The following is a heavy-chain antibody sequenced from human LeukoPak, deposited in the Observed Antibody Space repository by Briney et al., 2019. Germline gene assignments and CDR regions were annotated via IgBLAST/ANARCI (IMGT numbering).Heavy chain of an antibody. D-gene: IGHD6-19*01. CDR2: INPSGGST. Sequence: ASVKVSCKASGYTFTSYYMHWVRQAPGQGLEWMGIINPSGGSTSYAQKFQGRVTMTRDTSTSTVCMELSSLRSEDTAVYYCARDWPLAVAGHYYYYGMDVWGQGTTVTVSS. V-gene: IGHV1-46*01. CDR1: GYTFTSYY. J-gene: IGHJ6*02. CDR3: ARDWPLAVAGHYYYYGMDV.